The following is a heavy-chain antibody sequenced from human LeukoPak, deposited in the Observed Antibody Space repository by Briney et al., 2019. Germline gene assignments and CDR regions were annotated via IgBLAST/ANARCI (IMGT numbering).Heavy chain of an antibody. J-gene: IGHJ6*03. D-gene: IGHD3-10*01. V-gene: IGHV4-61*02. CDR1: GGSISSGSYY. CDR3: ARARGDYYGSGSYYYMDV. Sequence: SETLSLTCTVSGGSISSGSYYWSWIRQPAGKGLEWIGRIYSSGSTNYNPSLKSRVTISLDTSKNQFSLKLSSVTAADTAVYYCARARGDYYGSGSYYYMDVWGKGTTVTVSS. CDR2: IYSSGST.